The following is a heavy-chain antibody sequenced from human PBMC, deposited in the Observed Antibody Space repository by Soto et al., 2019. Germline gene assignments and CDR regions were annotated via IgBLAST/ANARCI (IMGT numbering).Heavy chain of an antibody. V-gene: IGHV4-30-4*01. D-gene: IGHD3-10*01. CDR3: ARELRVRGVFDS. J-gene: IGHJ4*02. Sequence: QVQLQESGPGLVKPSQTLSLTCTVSGDSISSGDYYWSWIRQPPGKGLEWIGYIYYSGSTYYNPSLKSRITISVDTSKNQFSLMLSSVTAADTAVYYCARELRVRGVFDSWGQGTLVTVSS. CDR2: IYYSGST. CDR1: GDSISSGDYY.